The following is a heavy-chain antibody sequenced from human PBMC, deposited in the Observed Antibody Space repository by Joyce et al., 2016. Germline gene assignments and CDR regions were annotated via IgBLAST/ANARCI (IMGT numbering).Heavy chain of an antibody. Sequence: QVQLVESGGGVVRPGGSLRLSCVASGFPFNERGRHWGRQAPGKGLEWVAIITSDGSRQVYTDSVKGRFTISRDNSRNTVYLQMDSLRPDDTAVFYCAKRGFCSGGRCYSFHFHLWGQGTLVTVSA. J-gene: IGHJ4*02. D-gene: IGHD2-15*01. CDR2: ITSDGSRQ. CDR1: GFPFNERG. CDR3: AKRGFCSGGRCYSFHFHL. V-gene: IGHV3-30*18.